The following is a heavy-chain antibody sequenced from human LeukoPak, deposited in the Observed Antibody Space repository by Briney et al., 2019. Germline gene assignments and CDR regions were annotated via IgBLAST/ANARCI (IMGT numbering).Heavy chain of an antibody. Sequence: GGSLRLSCAASGFTFSSYWMHWVRQAPGKGLVWVSRINSDGSSTSYADSVKGRFTISRDNAKNTQYLQMNSLRAEDTAVYYCARSGRGGAFDIWGQGTMVTASS. CDR2: INSDGSST. D-gene: IGHD1-26*01. J-gene: IGHJ3*02. CDR3: ARSGRGGAFDI. CDR1: GFTFSSYW. V-gene: IGHV3-74*01.